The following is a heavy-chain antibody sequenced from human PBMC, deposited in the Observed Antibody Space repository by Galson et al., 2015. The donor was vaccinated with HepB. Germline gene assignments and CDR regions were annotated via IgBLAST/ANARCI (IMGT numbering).Heavy chain of an antibody. CDR2: ITGPGGGT. Sequence: SLRLSCAASGFTLSRYAMNWVRQAPGRGLEWISSITGPGGGTYSADSVKGRFTISRGNSRNTLFLHIDSLHQGPIGLPPGTLLQEHLWG. J-gene: IGHJ6*01. CDR3: TLLQEHL. V-gene: IGHV3-23*01. CDR1: GFTLSRYA.